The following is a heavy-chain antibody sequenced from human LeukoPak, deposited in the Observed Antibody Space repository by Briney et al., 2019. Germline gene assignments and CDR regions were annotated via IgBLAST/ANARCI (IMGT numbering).Heavy chain of an antibody. CDR3: ARGRPGYYFDY. D-gene: IGHD3-10*01. V-gene: IGHV3-66*01. CDR2: IYSGGST. Sequence: GGSLRLSCTASGFTFGDYAMSWVRQAPGKGLEWVSVIYSGGSTYYADSVKGRFTISRDNSKNTLYLQMNSLRAEDTAVYYCARGRPGYYFDYWGQGTLVTVSS. J-gene: IGHJ4*02. CDR1: GFTFGDYA.